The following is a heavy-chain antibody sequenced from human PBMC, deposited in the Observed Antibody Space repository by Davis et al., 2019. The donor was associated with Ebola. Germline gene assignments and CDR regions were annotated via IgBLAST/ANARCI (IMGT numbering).Heavy chain of an antibody. CDR2: ISSSSSYT. CDR3: ARDIVVVPAAIVYYGMDV. D-gene: IGHD2-2*01. V-gene: IGHV3-11*06. CDR1: GFTFSDYY. J-gene: IGHJ6*02. Sequence: GESLKISCAASGFTFSDYYMSWIRQAPGKGLEWVSYISSSSSYTNYADSVKGRFTISRDNAKNSLYLQMNSLRAEDTAVYYCARDIVVVPAAIVYYGMDVWGQGTTVTVSS.